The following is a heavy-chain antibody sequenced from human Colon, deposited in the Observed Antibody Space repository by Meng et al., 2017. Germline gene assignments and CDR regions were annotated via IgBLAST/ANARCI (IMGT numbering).Heavy chain of an antibody. CDR1: GFSIVSYY. CDR2: VVPSSGAT. V-gene: IGHV1-2*02. Sequence: ELLVQGGSVVKQSGTLFNVSCETSGFSIVSYYSQWPRQAPGQGFEVIGWVVPSSGATIYAPKFLGRVTLTRDTSITTAYMELTSLTSDDTAVYYCARSDPQLDAWGQGTLVTVSS. J-gene: IGHJ5*02. D-gene: IGHD1-1*01. CDR3: ARSDPQLDA.